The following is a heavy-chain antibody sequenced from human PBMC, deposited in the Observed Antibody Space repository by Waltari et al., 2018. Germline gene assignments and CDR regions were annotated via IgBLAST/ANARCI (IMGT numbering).Heavy chain of an antibody. CDR3: AREGGITMIVVAIDY. CDR2: IYHSGST. Sequence: QVQLQESGPGLVKPSETLSLTCTVSGYSISSGYYWGWIRQPPGKGLEWIGSIYHSGSTDYNPALKSRVTISVDTSKTQFSLKLRSVTAADTAVYYCAREGGITMIVVAIDYWGQGTLVTVSS. J-gene: IGHJ4*02. D-gene: IGHD3-22*01. CDR1: GYSISSGYY. V-gene: IGHV4-38-2*02.